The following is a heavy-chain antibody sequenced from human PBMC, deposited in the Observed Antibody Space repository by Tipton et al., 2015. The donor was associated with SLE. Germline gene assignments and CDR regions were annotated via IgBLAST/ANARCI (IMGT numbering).Heavy chain of an antibody. CDR2: INHSGST. Sequence: LRLSCTVSGGSISSGDYYWSWIRQPPGKGLEWIGEINHSGSTNYNPPLKSRVTISVDTSKNQFSLKLSSVTAADTAVYYCARGGSSWSFDYWGQGTLVTVSS. CDR3: ARGGSSWSFDY. CDR1: GGSISSGDYY. V-gene: IGHV4-30-4*01. J-gene: IGHJ4*02. D-gene: IGHD6-13*01.